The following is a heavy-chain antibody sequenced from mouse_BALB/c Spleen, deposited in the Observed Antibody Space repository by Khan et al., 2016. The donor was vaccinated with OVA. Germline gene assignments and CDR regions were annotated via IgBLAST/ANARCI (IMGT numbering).Heavy chain of an antibody. CDR2: ISSGGST. V-gene: IGHV5-6-5*01. CDR1: GFTFSNYA. Sequence: EVQLVESGGGLVKPGGSLKFSCAASGFTFSNYAMSWVRQTPEQRLEWVASISSGGSTYYPDSVKGRFTISRDNARNILYLQMSSLRSEDTAMYYCARDYWVTYWGQGTLVTVSA. J-gene: IGHJ3*01. CDR3: ARDYWVTY.